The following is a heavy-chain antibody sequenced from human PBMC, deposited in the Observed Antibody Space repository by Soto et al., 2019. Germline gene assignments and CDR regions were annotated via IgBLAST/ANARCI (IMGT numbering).Heavy chain of an antibody. CDR2: MSGSGDDA. D-gene: IGHD3-3*01. J-gene: IGHJ4*02. V-gene: IGHV3-23*01. CDR3: AKKVTIYAVDPAAY. CDR1: GFTFSNYG. Sequence: EVQLLESGGGLVQPGGSLRLSCAASGFTFSNYGMSWVRQAPGKGLEWVSVMSGSGDDAYYADSVKGRFTISRDNSKNTLYLQMNSLRAEDTAVYFCAKKVTIYAVDPAAYSGQGTQVAVSS.